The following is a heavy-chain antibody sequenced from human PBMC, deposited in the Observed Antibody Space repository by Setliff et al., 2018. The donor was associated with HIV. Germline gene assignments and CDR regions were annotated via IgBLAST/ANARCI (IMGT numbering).Heavy chain of an antibody. J-gene: IGHJ4*02. V-gene: IGHV4-61*03. Sequence: SSETLSLTCTVSGDSVSSRSYYWSWIRQPPGKGLEWIGYIYYSGSTNYNPSLKSRVTISVDTSKNHFSLKLRSVTAADTAVYYWAQLGMVDDFDYWGQGTLVTVSS. D-gene: IGHD1-1*01. CDR1: GDSVSSRSYY. CDR3: AQLGMVDDFDY. CDR2: IYYSGST.